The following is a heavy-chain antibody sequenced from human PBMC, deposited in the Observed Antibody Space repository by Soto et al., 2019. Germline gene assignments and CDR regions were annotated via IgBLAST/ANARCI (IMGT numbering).Heavy chain of an antibody. CDR1: GASISDYS. J-gene: IGHJ4*02. D-gene: IGHD1-7*01. V-gene: IGHV4-4*07. Sequence: QVQLQESGPGLVKPSETLSLTCTVSGASISDYSWSWIRQPAGKGLEWMGRISSTGNIHYNPSFRSRFTTSVDTSRDQFSLRMTSVTAADTAVYYCARESGDNWTYDAHWGQGTQVIVSS. CDR3: ARESGDNWTYDAH. CDR2: ISSTGNI.